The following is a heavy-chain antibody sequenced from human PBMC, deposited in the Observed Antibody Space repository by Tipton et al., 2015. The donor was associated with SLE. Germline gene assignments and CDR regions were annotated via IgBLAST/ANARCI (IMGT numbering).Heavy chain of an antibody. V-gene: IGHV4-59*11. Sequence: TLSLTCAVSGGSISSHYWSWIRQSPGTGLEWIGYIYSGGSTNYNPSLKSRVTISVDTSKNQFSLKLTSVTAADTAVYYCARGSVVADDFWGQGTLVTVSS. J-gene: IGHJ4*02. CDR2: IYSGGST. CDR3: ARGSVVADDF. D-gene: IGHD2-15*01. CDR1: GGSISSHY.